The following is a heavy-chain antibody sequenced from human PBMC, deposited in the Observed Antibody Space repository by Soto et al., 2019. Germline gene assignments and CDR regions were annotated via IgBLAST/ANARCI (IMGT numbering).Heavy chain of an antibody. CDR2: IYYSGST. CDR1: GGSISSSSYY. Sequence: SETLSLTCTVSGGSISSSSYYWGWIRQPPGKGLEWIGSIYYSGSTYYNPSLKSRVTISVDTSKNQFSLKLSSVTAADTAVYYCARHESYYYYYYMDVWGKGTTVTVSS. CDR3: ARHESYYYYYYMDV. J-gene: IGHJ6*03. V-gene: IGHV4-39*01.